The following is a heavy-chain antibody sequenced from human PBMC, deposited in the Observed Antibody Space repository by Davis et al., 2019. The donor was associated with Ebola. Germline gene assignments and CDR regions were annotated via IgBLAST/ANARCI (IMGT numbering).Heavy chain of an antibody. Sequence: PGGTLTLSCSASGFTFNFHSMHWVRQTPGTGLEYVSSINRNGDATHYADSVKGRFTISRDDSKSTLYLQINSLRVDDTAEYYCAKTGGNSWSWGQGTLVIVSS. CDR3: AKTGGNSWS. CDR1: GFTFNFHS. CDR2: INRNGDAT. D-gene: IGHD6-13*01. J-gene: IGHJ5*02. V-gene: IGHV3-64*04.